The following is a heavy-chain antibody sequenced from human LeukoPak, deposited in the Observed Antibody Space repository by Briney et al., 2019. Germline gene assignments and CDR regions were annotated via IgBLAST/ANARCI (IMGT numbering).Heavy chain of an antibody. D-gene: IGHD6-13*01. Sequence: GGSLRLSCAASGFTFSSYAMSWVRQAPGKGLQWVSALSSNGGSTYYADSVKGRFTISRDNSRNTLYLQMNSLRVEDTALYYCAKSWRYSRDGVDYWGQGALVTVSS. V-gene: IGHV3-23*01. CDR3: AKSWRYSRDGVDY. CDR1: GFTFSSYA. J-gene: IGHJ4*02. CDR2: LSSNGGST.